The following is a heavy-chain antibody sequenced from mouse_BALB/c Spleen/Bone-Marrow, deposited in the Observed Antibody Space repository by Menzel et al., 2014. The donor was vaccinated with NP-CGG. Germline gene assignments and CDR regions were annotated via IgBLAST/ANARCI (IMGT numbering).Heavy chain of an antibody. CDR1: GFTFTDYY. V-gene: IGHV7-3*02. D-gene: IGHD2-3*01. CDR3: ARDMGGLLFDY. CDR2: IRNKANGYTT. Sequence: MLVESGGGLVQPGGSLRLSCATSGFTFTDYYMNWVRQPPGKALEWLGFIRNKANGYTTEYSASVKGRFTISRDISQSILYLQMNTLRAEDSATYYCARDMGGLLFDYWGQGTTLTVSS. J-gene: IGHJ2*01.